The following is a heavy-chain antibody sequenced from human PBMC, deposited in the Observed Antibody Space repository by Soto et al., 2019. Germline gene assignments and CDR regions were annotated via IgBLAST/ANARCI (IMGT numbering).Heavy chain of an antibody. Sequence: QLQLQESGSGLVKPSQTLTLTCAVSGGSISNGGYSWSWIRQPPGKGLEWIGYMYHSGSTYYNPSLKSRVTISIDRSKNQFSLKLSSVTAADTAVYYCAIVPDYWGQGILVTVSS. CDR3: AIVPDY. CDR2: MYHSGST. J-gene: IGHJ4*02. V-gene: IGHV4-30-2*01. D-gene: IGHD2-2*01. CDR1: GGSISNGGYS.